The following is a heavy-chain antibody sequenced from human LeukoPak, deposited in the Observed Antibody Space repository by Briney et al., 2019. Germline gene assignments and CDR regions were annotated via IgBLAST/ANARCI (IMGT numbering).Heavy chain of an antibody. V-gene: IGHV3-23*01. Sequence: PGGSLRLSCAASGFTFSSYAMNRVRQAPGKGLEWVSGISGSGGTTHYADSVKGRFAISRDNSKNTLSLQMSHLRHEDTARYYCAKDRYSNYGNWFDPWGQGTQVTVFS. CDR1: GFTFSSYA. CDR3: AKDRYSNYGNWFDP. J-gene: IGHJ5*02. D-gene: IGHD4-11*01. CDR2: ISGSGGTT.